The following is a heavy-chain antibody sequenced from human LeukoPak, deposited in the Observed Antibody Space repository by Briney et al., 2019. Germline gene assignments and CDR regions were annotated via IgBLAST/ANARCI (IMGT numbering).Heavy chain of an antibody. V-gene: IGHV1-2*06. CDR3: ARGGIVGTSPSDY. Sequence: ASVKVSCKASGYTFTGYHMHWVRQAPGQGLEWMGRINPNSGDTNNAQKFQGRVTMTRDTSISTAYMDLSRLTSDDTAVYYCARGGIVGTSPSDYWGQGTLVTVSS. D-gene: IGHD1-26*01. J-gene: IGHJ4*02. CDR2: INPNSGDT. CDR1: GYTFTGYH.